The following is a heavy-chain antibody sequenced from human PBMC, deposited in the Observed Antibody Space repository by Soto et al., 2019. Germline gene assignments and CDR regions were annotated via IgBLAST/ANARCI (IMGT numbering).Heavy chain of an antibody. D-gene: IGHD3-3*01. V-gene: IGHV1-2*06. CDR2: INPNTGGT. CDR1: GYTFTDYY. CDR3: ARDGDFCSAYSPKWGFTGFVY. J-gene: IGHJ4*02. Sequence: QVHLVQPGAEVKKPGASVKVSCKASGYTFTDYYIHWVRQAPGQGLEWVARINPNTGGTDSAQKFQGRVTMTRDSSITTAYRELSSLTSDDTAVYYCARDGDFCSAYSPKWGFTGFVYWGQGTLVTVSS.